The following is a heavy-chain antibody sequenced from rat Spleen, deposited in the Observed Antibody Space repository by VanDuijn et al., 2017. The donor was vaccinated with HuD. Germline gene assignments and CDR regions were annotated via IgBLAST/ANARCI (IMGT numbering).Heavy chain of an antibody. CDR1: DFSFPSYN. CDR3: ARYNSGFDY. V-gene: IGHV2-63*01. D-gene: IGHD4-3*01. Sequence: QVQLKESGPGLVQPSHTLSLTCTVSDFSFPSYNIHWVRQPPGKGLEWLGRMRFNGDPSYNSVLRSRLSITRDTSKNQVFLEMNSLQTDDTGTYYCARYNSGFDYWGQGVKVTVSS. J-gene: IGHJ2*01. CDR2: MRFNGDP.